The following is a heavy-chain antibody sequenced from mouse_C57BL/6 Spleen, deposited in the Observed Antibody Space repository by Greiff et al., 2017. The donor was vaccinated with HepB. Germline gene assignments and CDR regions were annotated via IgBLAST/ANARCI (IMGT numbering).Heavy chain of an antibody. CDR2: IYPGSGNT. J-gene: IGHJ2*01. CDR3: AREKRGLLPASYYVDY. V-gene: IGHV1-76*01. Sequence: QVQLQQSGAELVRPGASVKLSCKASGYTFTDYYINWVKQRPGQGLEWIARIYPGSGNTYYNEKFKGKATLTAEKSSSTAYMQLSSLTSEDSAVYFCAREKRGLLPASYYVDYWGQGTTLTVSS. D-gene: IGHD1-1*01. CDR1: GYTFTDYY.